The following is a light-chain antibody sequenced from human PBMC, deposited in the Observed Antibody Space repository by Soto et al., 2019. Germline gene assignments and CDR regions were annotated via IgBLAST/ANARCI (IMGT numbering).Light chain of an antibody. V-gene: IGKV1D-13*01. CDR3: QQFNNFPLT. Sequence: AIQLTQSPSSLSASIGDRINIFCRASQDISSALAWYQQKPGKAPKLLISDASSLESGVPSSFSGSAAGTDFTLTISSLQPEDFATYYCQQFNNFPLTFGGGTKVEIK. CDR1: QDISSA. J-gene: IGKJ4*01. CDR2: DAS.